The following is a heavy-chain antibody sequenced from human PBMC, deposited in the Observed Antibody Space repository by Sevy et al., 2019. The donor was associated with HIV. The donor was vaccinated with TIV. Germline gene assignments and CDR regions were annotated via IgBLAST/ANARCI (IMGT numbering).Heavy chain of an antibody. CDR1: GFTFGSYG. CDR2: ISFSGVAT. CDR3: AKPPSNHDVLHYYGMDV. D-gene: IGHD3-10*02. V-gene: IGHV3-23*01. J-gene: IGHJ6*02. Sequence: GGSLRLSCVGSGFTFGSYGMSWVRQPPGKGLEWVSSISFSGVATFYPDSVRGRLTISRDNSKNILYLQMNSLRAEDTAVYFCAKPPSNHDVLHYYGMDVWGQGTTVTVSS.